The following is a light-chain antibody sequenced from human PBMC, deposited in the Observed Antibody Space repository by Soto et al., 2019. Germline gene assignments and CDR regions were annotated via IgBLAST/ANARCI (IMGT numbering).Light chain of an antibody. Sequence: QSVLTQPPSVSAAPGQKVTISCSGSSSNIGNNYVSWYQHLPGTAPKLLIYDNNERPSGIPDRFAGSKSGTSATLGITGLQTGDEADYYCGTWDTSLSAVVFGGGTKQTVL. CDR2: DNN. J-gene: IGLJ2*01. V-gene: IGLV1-51*01. CDR3: GTWDTSLSAVV. CDR1: SSNIGNNY.